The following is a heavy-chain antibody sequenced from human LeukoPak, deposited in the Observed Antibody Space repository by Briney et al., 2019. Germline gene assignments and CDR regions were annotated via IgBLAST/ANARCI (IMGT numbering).Heavy chain of an antibody. CDR2: ISYDGSNK. Sequence: RPGGSLRLSCAASGFTFSSYAMHWVRQAPGKGLEWVAVISYDGSNKYYADSVKGRFTISRDNAKNSLFLQMNSLRADDTAVYYCARETYCRGGSCYKGNAFDIWGQGTMVTVSS. CDR1: GFTFSSYA. CDR3: ARETYCRGGSCYKGNAFDI. D-gene: IGHD2-15*01. J-gene: IGHJ3*02. V-gene: IGHV3-30*04.